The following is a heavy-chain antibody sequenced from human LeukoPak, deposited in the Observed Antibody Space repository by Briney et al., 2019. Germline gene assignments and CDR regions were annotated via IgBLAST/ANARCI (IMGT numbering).Heavy chain of an antibody. CDR1: GYSFFAYY. Sequence: GESLKISCKGSGYSFFAYYIAWVRQMPGKGLEWMGIIYPRDSNTRYSPSFQGQVTISADKSLNTAYLQWSSLKASDTAMYYCARHAESGSGNYYNVDYWGQGTLVTVSS. D-gene: IGHD3-10*01. V-gene: IGHV5-51*01. J-gene: IGHJ4*02. CDR3: ARHAESGSGNYYNVDY. CDR2: IYPRDSNT.